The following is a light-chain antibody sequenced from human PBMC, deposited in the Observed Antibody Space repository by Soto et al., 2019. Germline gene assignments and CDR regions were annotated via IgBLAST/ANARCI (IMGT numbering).Light chain of an antibody. Sequence: EIVMTQSPATLSVSPGERATLSCRASQSVSSDLAWYHQKPGQSPRLLIYGASTRATGIPARFSGSGSGTEFTLTINSLQSEDFAVSYCQQYNNWPRTLGQGTKVDIK. V-gene: IGKV3-15*01. CDR2: GAS. J-gene: IGKJ1*01. CDR3: QQYNNWPRT. CDR1: QSVSSD.